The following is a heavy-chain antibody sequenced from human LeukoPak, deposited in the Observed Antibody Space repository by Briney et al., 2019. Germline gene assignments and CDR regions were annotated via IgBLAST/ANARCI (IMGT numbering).Heavy chain of an antibody. CDR3: ARALWFGESDY. CDR1: GFTFSSYA. CDR2: ISYDGSNK. J-gene: IGHJ4*02. V-gene: IGHV3-30*04. D-gene: IGHD3-10*01. Sequence: PGGSLRLSCAASGFTFSSYAMHWVRQAPGKGLEWVAVISYDGSNKYYADSVKGRFTISRDNSKNTLYLQMNSLRAEDTAVYYCARALWFGESDYWGQGTQVTVSS.